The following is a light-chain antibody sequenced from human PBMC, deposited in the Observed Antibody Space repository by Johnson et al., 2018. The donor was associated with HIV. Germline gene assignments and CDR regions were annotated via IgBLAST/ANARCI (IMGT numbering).Light chain of an antibody. CDR1: SSNIGNNY. CDR3: GTWDSSLSAL. CDR2: DNN. J-gene: IGLJ1*01. V-gene: IGLV1-51*01. Sequence: QSALTQPPSVSAAPGQKVTISCSGSSSNIGNNYVSWYQQLPGTAPKLLIYDNNKRPSGIPDRFSGSKSGTSATLGITGLQTGDEADYYCGTWDSSLSALFGTGTKGTVL.